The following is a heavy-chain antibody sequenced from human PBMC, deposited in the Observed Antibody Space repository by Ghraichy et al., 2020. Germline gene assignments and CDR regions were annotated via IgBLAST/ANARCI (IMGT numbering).Heavy chain of an antibody. CDR1: GGSISSYY. CDR2: IYTSGST. J-gene: IGHJ4*02. Sequence: SETLSLTCTVSGGSISSYYWSWIRQPAGKGLEWIGRIYTSGSTNYNPSLKSRVTMSVDTSKNQFSLKLSSVTAADTAVYYCARDPFGGIGTLYYFDYWGQGTLVTLSS. D-gene: IGHD6-13*01. CDR3: ARDPFGGIGTLYYFDY. V-gene: IGHV4-4*07.